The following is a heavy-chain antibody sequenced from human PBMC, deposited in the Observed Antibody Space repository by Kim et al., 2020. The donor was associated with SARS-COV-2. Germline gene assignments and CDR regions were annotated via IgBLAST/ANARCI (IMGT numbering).Heavy chain of an antibody. CDR1: GFTFSSYS. J-gene: IGHJ6*03. CDR3: ASSKSDCSGGSCLYYYYYMDV. CDR2: ISSSSTI. Sequence: GGSLRLSCAASGFTFSSYSMNWVRQAPGKGLEWVSYISSSSTIYYADSVKGRFTISRDNAKNSLYLQMNSLRDEDTAVYYCASSKSDCSGGSCLYYYYYMDVWGKGTTVTVSS. D-gene: IGHD2-15*01. V-gene: IGHV3-48*02.